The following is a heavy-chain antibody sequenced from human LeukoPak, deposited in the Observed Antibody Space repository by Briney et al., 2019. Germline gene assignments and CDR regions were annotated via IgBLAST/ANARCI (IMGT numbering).Heavy chain of an antibody. J-gene: IGHJ4*02. CDR1: GDSVSSNSAA. D-gene: IGHD6-25*01. CDR2: AYYMSKWFN. Sequence: SQTLSLTFAISGDSVSSNSAAWSWIRQSPSRGLEWLGRAYYMSKWFNNYAVSMESRMTINPDTSNNQFSLHLNSVTPEDTAVYYCAREVHSGYYFDYWGQGTLVTVSS. V-gene: IGHV6-1*01. CDR3: AREVHSGYYFDY.